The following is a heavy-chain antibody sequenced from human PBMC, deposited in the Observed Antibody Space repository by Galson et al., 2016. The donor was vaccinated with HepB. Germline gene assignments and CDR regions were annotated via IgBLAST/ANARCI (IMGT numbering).Heavy chain of an antibody. V-gene: IGHV6-1*01. CDR2: TYYRSKWYN. J-gene: IGHJ3*01. D-gene: IGHD3-16*01. Sequence: CAISGDSVSSNTVAWNWIRQTPSRGLEWLGRTYYRSKWYNDYAVSVRSRIIINADTSTNQFSLQLSSVTPEDTAVYYCARQYEAPVAGVAYTAFNVWGQGTMVVVSS. CDR1: GDSVSSNTVA. CDR3: ARQYEAPVAGVAYTAFNV.